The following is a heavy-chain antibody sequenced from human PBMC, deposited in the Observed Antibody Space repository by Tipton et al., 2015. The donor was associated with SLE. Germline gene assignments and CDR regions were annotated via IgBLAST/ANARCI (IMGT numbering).Heavy chain of an antibody. Sequence: QSGAEVKKPGASVKVSCKASGYTFTSYYMHWVRQAPGQGLEWMGIINPSGGSASYAQKFQGRVTMTRDTSTSTVYMERSSLRSEDTAVYYCARDSRGDYYYYYYMDVWGKGTTVTISS. J-gene: IGHJ6*03. CDR3: ARDSRGDYYYYYYMDV. CDR2: INPSGGSA. CDR1: GYTFTSYY. V-gene: IGHV1-46*01.